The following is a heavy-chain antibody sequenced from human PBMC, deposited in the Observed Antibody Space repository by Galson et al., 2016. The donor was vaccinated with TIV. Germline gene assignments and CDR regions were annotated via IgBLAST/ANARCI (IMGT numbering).Heavy chain of an antibody. Sequence: SLRLSCAASGFIFSNYEMNWVRQAPGKGLEWISYITSGWGPTYYAESVKGRLSISRDNTKNSLYLQMNSLRPEDTAVYYCVREAVMSFGVDGFDVWGQGTVVTVSS. V-gene: IGHV3-48*03. D-gene: IGHD3/OR15-3a*01. CDR1: GFIFSNYE. J-gene: IGHJ3*01. CDR2: ITSGWGPT. CDR3: VREAVMSFGVDGFDV.